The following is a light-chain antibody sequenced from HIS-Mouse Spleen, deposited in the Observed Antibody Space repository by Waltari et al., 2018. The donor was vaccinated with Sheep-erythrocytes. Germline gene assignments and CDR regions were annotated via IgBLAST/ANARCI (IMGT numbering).Light chain of an antibody. V-gene: IGKV1-33*01. CDR2: DAS. Sequence: DIQMTQSPSSLSASVGDRVTITCQASQDISNYLNWYQQKPGKAPKLRTYDASNLETGVPSRFSGSGSGTDFTFTISSLQPEDIATYYCQQYDNLLTFGGGTKVEIK. CDR1: QDISNY. CDR3: QQYDNLLT. J-gene: IGKJ4*01.